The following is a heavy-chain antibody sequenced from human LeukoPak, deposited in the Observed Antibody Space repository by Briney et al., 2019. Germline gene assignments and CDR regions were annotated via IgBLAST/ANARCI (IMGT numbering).Heavy chain of an antibody. Sequence: SETLSLTCAVYGGSFSGYYWSWIRQPPGKGLEWIGEINHSGSTNYNPSLKSRVTISVDTSKNQFSLKLSSVTAADTAVYYCARGAGTMVRGVTLNWFDPWGQGTLVTVSS. CDR2: INHSGST. CDR1: GGSFSGYY. J-gene: IGHJ5*02. V-gene: IGHV4-34*01. D-gene: IGHD3-10*01. CDR3: ARGAGTMVRGVTLNWFDP.